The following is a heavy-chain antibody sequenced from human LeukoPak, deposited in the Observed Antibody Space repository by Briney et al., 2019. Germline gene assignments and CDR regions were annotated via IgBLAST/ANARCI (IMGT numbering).Heavy chain of an antibody. V-gene: IGHV3-23*01. J-gene: IGHJ3*02. D-gene: IGHD3-22*01. Sequence: GGSLRLSCAASGLTFADYGMSWVRQAPGKGLEWVSSISGSGGSTYYADSVKVRFTISRDNSKNTLYLQMNSLRAEDTALYYCARDRMIMGDAFDIWGQGTMVTVSS. CDR2: ISGSGGST. CDR1: GLTFADYG. CDR3: ARDRMIMGDAFDI.